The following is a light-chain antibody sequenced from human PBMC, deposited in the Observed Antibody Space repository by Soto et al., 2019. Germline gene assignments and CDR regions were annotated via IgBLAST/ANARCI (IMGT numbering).Light chain of an antibody. CDR2: KAA. V-gene: IGKV1-5*03. CDR3: QQYNRS. Sequence: DIQMTQSPSTLSASVGDRVTITCRASQSISSWLAWYQQKPGKAPKLLIYKAASLESGVPSRVSVSGSGTEFTLTIRSLQPDDFATYYCQQYNRSFGQGTKVEIK. CDR1: QSISSW. J-gene: IGKJ1*01.